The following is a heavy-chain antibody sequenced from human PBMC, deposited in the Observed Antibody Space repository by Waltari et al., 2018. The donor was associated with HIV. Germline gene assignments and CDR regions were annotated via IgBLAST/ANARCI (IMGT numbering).Heavy chain of an antibody. J-gene: IGHJ6*02. CDR3: ATVYEFWSGYYTHYYYGMDV. D-gene: IGHD3-3*01. CDR1: GYTLTELS. Sequence: QVQLVQSGAEVKKPGASVKVSCKVSGYTLTELSMHWVRQAPGTGLEWMGGFDPEDGETIYAQKFQGRVTMTEDTSTDTAYMELSSLRSEDTAVYYCATVYEFWSGYYTHYYYGMDVWGQGTTVTVSS. V-gene: IGHV1-24*01. CDR2: FDPEDGET.